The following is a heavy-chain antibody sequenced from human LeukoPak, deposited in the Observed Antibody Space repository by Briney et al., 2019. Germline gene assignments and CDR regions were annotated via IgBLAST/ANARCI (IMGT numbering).Heavy chain of an antibody. CDR3: ARGYSSSWYGNWFDP. CDR2: INHSGST. Sequence: SETLSLTCAVYGGSFSGYYWSWIRQPPGKGLEWIGGINHSGSTNYNPSLKSRVTISVDTSKNQFSLKLSSVTAADTAVYYCARGYSSSWYGNWFDPWGQGTLVTVSS. J-gene: IGHJ5*02. CDR1: GGSFSGYY. V-gene: IGHV4-34*01. D-gene: IGHD6-13*01.